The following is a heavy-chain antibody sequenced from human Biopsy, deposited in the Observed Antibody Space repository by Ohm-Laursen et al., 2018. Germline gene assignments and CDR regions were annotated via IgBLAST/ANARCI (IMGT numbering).Heavy chain of an antibody. CDR3: ARARDSPRWPYYYFSWLDV. Sequence: TLSLTCTVSGGYISLYYWIWIRQPSGKGLEWIGCIYYSGDTNSNPSLKSRITISVDTSKKQFYLRLKSVTVADTAVYYCARARDSPRWPYYYFSWLDVWGQGTPVTVSS. D-gene: IGHD4-11*01. CDR1: GGYISLYY. CDR2: IYYSGDT. V-gene: IGHV4-59*01. J-gene: IGHJ6*02.